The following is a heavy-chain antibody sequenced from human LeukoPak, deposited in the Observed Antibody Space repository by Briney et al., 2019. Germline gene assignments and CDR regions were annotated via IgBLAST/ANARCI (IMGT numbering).Heavy chain of an antibody. CDR3: TRDTGTTGEVKFDP. Sequence: TSETLSLTCTVSGGSISSYYWSWIRQPPGKGLEWIGRIYTSGSTTYNPSLKSRVTMSVDTSKSQFSLNLMSVTAADTAVYYCTRDTGTTGEVKFDPWGQGTLVTVSS. D-gene: IGHD4-17*01. V-gene: IGHV4-4*07. J-gene: IGHJ5*02. CDR2: IYTSGST. CDR1: GGSISSYY.